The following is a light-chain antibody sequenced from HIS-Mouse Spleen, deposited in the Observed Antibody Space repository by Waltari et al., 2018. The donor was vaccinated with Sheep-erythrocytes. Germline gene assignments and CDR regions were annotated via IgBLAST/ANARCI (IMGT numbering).Light chain of an antibody. Sequence: AIRMTQSPSSLSASTGDRVTITCRASQGISSYLAWYQQKPGKAPKLLIYAASTLQSGVPSRFSGSGSGTDFTLTISCLQSEDFATYYCQQYYSYYTFGQGTKLEI. J-gene: IGKJ2*01. CDR2: AAS. CDR1: QGISSY. V-gene: IGKV1-8*01. CDR3: QQYYSYYT.